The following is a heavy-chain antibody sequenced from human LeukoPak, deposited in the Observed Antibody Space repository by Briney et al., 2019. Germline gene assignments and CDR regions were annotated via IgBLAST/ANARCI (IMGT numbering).Heavy chain of an antibody. D-gene: IGHD3-10*01. J-gene: IGHJ3*02. V-gene: IGHV4-59*08. CDR1: GGSISSYY. Sequence: SETLSLTCTVSGGSISSYYWSWIRQPLGKGLEWIGYIYYSGSTNYNPSLKSRVTISVDTSKNQFSLKLSSVTAADTAVYYCARLVVRGVIRAFDIRGQGTMVTVSS. CDR3: ARLVVRGVIRAFDI. CDR2: IYYSGST.